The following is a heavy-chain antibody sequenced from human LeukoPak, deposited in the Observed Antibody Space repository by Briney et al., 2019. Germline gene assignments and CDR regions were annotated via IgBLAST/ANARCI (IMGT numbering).Heavy chain of an antibody. V-gene: IGHV4-59*01. D-gene: IGHD4-17*01. CDR2: IYYIGRT. CDR1: GGSISSYY. CDR3: VRADYGDYVTFDY. Sequence: KPSETLSLTCTVSGGSISSYYWTWIRQPPGKGLEWIGYIYYIGRTNYNPSLKSRVTISVDTSKNQFSLKLSSVTAADTAVYYCVRADYGDYVTFDYWGQGTLVTVSS. J-gene: IGHJ4*02.